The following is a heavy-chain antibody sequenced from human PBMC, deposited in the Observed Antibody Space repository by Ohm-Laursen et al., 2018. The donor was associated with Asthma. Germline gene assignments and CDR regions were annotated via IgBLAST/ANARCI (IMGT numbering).Heavy chain of an antibody. CDR2: INSDGRTM. CDR3: ASLSPNLDY. V-gene: IGHV3-48*04. CDR1: GFTFSSYG. D-gene: IGHD3-16*02. J-gene: IGHJ4*02. Sequence: SLRLSCTASGFTFSSYGMHWVRQAPGKGLEWVSNINSDGRTMYYADSVKGRLTISRDNAKNSLYLQMNSLRAEDTAVYYCASLSPNLDYWGQGTLVTVSS.